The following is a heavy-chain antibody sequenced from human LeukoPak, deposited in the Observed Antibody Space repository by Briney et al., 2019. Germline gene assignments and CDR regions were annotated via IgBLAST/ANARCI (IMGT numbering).Heavy chain of an antibody. J-gene: IGHJ4*02. CDR2: IYYSGST. Sequence: PSETLSLTCTVSGGSVSSGSYYWSWIRQPPGKGLEWIGYIYYSGSTKYNPSLKSRVTISVDTSKNQFSLKLSSVTAADTAVYYCAGFKEEYSYGYDYWGQGTLVTVSS. CDR1: GGSVSSGSYY. V-gene: IGHV4-61*01. CDR3: AGFKEEYSYGYDY. D-gene: IGHD5-18*01.